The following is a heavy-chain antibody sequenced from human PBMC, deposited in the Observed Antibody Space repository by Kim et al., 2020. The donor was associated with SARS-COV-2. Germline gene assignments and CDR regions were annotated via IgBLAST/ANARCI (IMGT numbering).Heavy chain of an antibody. D-gene: IGHD2-2*01. Sequence: SETLSLTCAVYGGSLNSYYWSWIRQSPGKGLEWIGKIDHIGRTYYNPSLKGRVTISVDTSKNQLSVTLRSVTAADTAVYYCARPGPCSSTFCTGYMEVWGKGTTVIVSS. V-gene: IGHV4-34*01. J-gene: IGHJ6*03. CDR3: ARPGPCSSTFCTGYMEV. CDR1: GGSLNSYY. CDR2: IDHIGRT.